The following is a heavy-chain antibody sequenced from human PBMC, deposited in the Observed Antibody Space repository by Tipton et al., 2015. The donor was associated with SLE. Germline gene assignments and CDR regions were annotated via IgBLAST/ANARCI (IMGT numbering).Heavy chain of an antibody. CDR2: INHSGST. CDR1: GGSFSGYY. D-gene: IGHD2-15*01. V-gene: IGHV4-34*01. Sequence: LSLTCAVYGGSFSGYYWSWIRQPPGKGLEWIGEINHSGSTNYNPSLKSRVTISVDTSKNQFSLKLSSVTAADTAVYHCARGEFVVVVAATYSSYGMGVWGQGTTVNVSS. J-gene: IGHJ6*02. CDR3: ARGEFVVVVAATYSSYGMGV.